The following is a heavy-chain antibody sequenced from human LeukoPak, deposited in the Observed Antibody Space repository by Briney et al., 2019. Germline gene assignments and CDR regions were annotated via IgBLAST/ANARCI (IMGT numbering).Heavy chain of an antibody. CDR2: IYSAGNT. Sequence: GGSLRLFCAASCFTVSSNYMTWVRQAPGKELEWVSVIYSAGNTYYADPAKGQFTISRDDSKNTLYLQMNSLRAEDTAMYYCARDRGSGYYYAWGQRTLVTVSS. D-gene: IGHD3-22*01. V-gene: IGHV3-53*01. CDR3: ARDRGSGYYYA. J-gene: IGHJ5*02. CDR1: CFTVSSNY.